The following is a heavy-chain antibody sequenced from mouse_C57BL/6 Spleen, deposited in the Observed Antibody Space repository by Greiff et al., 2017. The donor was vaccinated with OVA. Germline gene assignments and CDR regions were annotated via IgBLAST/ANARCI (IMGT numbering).Heavy chain of an antibody. CDR1: GYTFTSYW. Sequence: QVQLQQPGAELVMPGASVKLSCKASGYTFTSYWMHWVKQRPGQGLEWIGEIDPSDSYTNYNQKFKGKSTLTVDKSSSTAYMQLSSLTSEDSAVYYCARREFYDGNWYFDVWGTGTTVTVSS. CDR3: ARREFYDGNWYFDV. CDR2: IDPSDSYT. J-gene: IGHJ1*03. D-gene: IGHD2-3*01. V-gene: IGHV1-69*01.